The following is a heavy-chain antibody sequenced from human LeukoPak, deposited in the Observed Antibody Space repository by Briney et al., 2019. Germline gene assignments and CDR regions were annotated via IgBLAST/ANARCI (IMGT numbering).Heavy chain of an antibody. Sequence: GRSLRLSCAASGFTFDDYAMHWVRQAPGKGLEWVSGISWNRGSIGYADSVKGRFTISRDNAKNSLYLQMNSLRAEDTALYYCAKESHGFDYWGQGTLVTVSS. CDR3: AKESHGFDY. V-gene: IGHV3-9*01. CDR1: GFTFDDYA. CDR2: ISWNRGSI. J-gene: IGHJ4*02.